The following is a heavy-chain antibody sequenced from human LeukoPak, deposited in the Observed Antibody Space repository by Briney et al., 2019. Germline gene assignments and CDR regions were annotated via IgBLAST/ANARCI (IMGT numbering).Heavy chain of an antibody. CDR2: IYYGGTT. Sequence: SETLSLTCTVSGGSISTSSYHWAWIRQPPGKGLDWIGNIYYGGTTYYNPSLQSRVTISLDTSKNQFSLELSSVTAADAAVYYCATYLHVTGAFDIWGQGTIVTVSS. CDR1: GGSISTSSYH. D-gene: IGHD1-14*01. CDR3: ATYLHVTGAFDI. V-gene: IGHV4-39*01. J-gene: IGHJ3*02.